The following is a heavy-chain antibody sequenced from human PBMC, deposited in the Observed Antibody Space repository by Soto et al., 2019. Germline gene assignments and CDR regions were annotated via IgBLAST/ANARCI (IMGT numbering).Heavy chain of an antibody. CDR2: IYYSGST. CDR1: GGSISSYY. Sequence: SETLSLTCTVSGGSISSYYCCWVRLPPGRGLEWIGSIYYSGSTYYNPSLKSRVTISVDTSKNQFSLKLSSVTAEDTAVYYCARNVRRPVYSSSWFDTDYWGQGTLVTVSS. CDR3: ARNVRRPVYSSSWFDTDY. D-gene: IGHD6-13*01. V-gene: IGHV4-59*05. J-gene: IGHJ4*02.